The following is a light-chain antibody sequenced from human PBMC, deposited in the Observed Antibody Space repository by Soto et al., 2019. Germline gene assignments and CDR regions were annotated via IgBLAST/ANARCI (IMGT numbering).Light chain of an antibody. Sequence: QSVLTQPASVSGSPGQSITISRTGSSSDVGGYNYVSWYQQHPGKAPQLMIYEVSNRPSGVSNRFSGSKSGNTASLTISGLQAEDEADYYCTSYTSSSSNFVFGSGTKVTVL. CDR3: TSYTSSSSNFV. J-gene: IGLJ1*01. V-gene: IGLV2-14*01. CDR1: SSDVGGYNY. CDR2: EVS.